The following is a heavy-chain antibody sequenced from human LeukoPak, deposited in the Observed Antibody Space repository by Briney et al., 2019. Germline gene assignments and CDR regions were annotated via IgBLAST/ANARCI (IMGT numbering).Heavy chain of an antibody. V-gene: IGHV4-34*01. CDR1: GGSFSGYY. CDR2: INHSGST. J-gene: IGHJ6*02. D-gene: IGHD4-17*01. CDR3: ARGVGYGATLNGMDV. Sequence: SETLSLTCAVYGGSFSGYYWIWIRQPPGKGLEWIGEINHSGSTNYNPSLKSRVTISVDTSKNQFSLKLSSVTAADTAVYYCARGVGYGATLNGMDVWGQGTTVTVSS.